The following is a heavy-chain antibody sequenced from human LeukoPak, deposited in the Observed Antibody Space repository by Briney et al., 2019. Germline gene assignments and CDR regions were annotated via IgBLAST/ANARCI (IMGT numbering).Heavy chain of an antibody. Sequence: PGESPKISRKGTGYSFTSYWIGWVRQMPGKGLEWMGIILPGDSDTRYSPSFQGQVTMSADKSISTAYLQWSSLKASDTAMYYCARLRGVVNRPTDMDVWGQGTTVTVSS. CDR2: ILPGDSDT. CDR1: GYSFTSYW. D-gene: IGHD3-10*01. V-gene: IGHV5-51*01. J-gene: IGHJ6*02. CDR3: ARLRGVVNRPTDMDV.